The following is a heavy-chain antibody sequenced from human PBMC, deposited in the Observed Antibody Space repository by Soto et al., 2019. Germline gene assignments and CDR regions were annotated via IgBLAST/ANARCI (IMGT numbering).Heavy chain of an antibody. CDR3: APGKGRSSYGLGSFDH. D-gene: IGHD5-18*01. CDR1: GGSISSYY. CDR2: IYYSGST. V-gene: IGHV4-59*01. J-gene: IGHJ5*02. Sequence: SETLSLTCTVSGGSISSYYWSWIRQPPGKGLEWIGDIYYSGSTNYNPSLKSRVTISVDTSKNQFSLKLSSVTAADTAVYHCAPGKGRSSYGLGSFDHWGQGALLTSSS.